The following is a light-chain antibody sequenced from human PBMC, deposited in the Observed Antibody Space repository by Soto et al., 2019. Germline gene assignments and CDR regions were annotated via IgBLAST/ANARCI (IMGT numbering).Light chain of an antibody. V-gene: IGLV3-21*04. Sequence: SYELTQPPSVSVAPGKTARITCGGNNIGSKSVHWYQQKPGQAPVLVIYYDSDRPSGIPERCSGSNSGNTATLTISRVEAGDDADYYCQVWDSSSDHVVFGGGTKVTVL. CDR3: QVWDSSSDHVV. CDR2: YDS. J-gene: IGLJ2*01. CDR1: NIGSKS.